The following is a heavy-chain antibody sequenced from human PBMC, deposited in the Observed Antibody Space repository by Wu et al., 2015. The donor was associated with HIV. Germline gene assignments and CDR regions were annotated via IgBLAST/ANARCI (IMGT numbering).Heavy chain of an antibody. CDR1: GYPFTSYG. V-gene: IGHV1-18*01. D-gene: IGHD6-13*01. J-gene: IGHJ6*02. CDR2: ISTYNGNT. CDR3: ARESGVCSSWDYYYYGMDV. Sequence: QVHLVQSGAEVKKPGASVKVSCKASGYPFTSYGISWVRQAPGQGLEWMGWISTYNGNTDSAQKLQGRVTLTTDTSTSTAYMELRSLRSDDTAMYYCARESGVCSSWDYYYYGMDVVGPKGPRSPS.